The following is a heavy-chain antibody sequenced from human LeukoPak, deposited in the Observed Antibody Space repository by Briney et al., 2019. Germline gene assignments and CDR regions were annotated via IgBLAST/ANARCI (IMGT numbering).Heavy chain of an antibody. Sequence: TGGSLRLSRTASGFALDEHGMSCARQVPGKGLEGVSGINWSGGTTGYADPMRGRFTISRDDAKNSLYLQIDSVRAEDTALYYCAGAPIPSPFYFDYWGQGTLVTVSS. CDR1: GFALDEHG. J-gene: IGHJ4*02. V-gene: IGHV3-20*04. D-gene: IGHD2-21*01. CDR3: AGAPIPSPFYFDY. CDR2: INWSGGTT.